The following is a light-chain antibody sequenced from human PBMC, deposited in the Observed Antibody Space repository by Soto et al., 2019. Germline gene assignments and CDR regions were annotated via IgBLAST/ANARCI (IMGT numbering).Light chain of an antibody. CDR3: QQRSNR. V-gene: IGKV3-11*01. CDR1: QSVTNY. CDR2: DAS. J-gene: IGKJ4*01. Sequence: EIFLTQSPDTLSLSPGERATLSCRATQSVTNYIAWYQQRPGQAPRLLIYDASNRASGVPAKFSGSGSGTDFTLTISSLEPEDFAVYYCQQRSNRFGGGTKVAIK.